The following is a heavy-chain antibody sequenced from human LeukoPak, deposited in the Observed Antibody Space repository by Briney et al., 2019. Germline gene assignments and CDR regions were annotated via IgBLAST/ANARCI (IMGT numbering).Heavy chain of an antibody. V-gene: IGHV4-31*03. CDR2: IYYSGST. CDR3: ARDTGELFDY. J-gene: IGHJ4*02. D-gene: IGHD3-10*01. Sequence: PSQTLSLTFTVSGGPISSGGYYWSWIRQHPGKGLEWIGYIYYSGSTYYNPSLKSRVTISVDTSKNQFSLKLSSVTAADTAVYYCARDTGELFDYWGQGTLVTVSS. CDR1: GGPISSGGYY.